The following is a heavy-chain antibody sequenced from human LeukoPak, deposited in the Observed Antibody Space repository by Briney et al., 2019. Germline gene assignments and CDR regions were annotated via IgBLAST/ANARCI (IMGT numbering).Heavy chain of an antibody. Sequence: SETLSLTCTVSGGSISSGSYYWSWIRQPAGKGLEWIGRIYTSGSTNYNPSLKSRVTISVGTSKNQFSLKLSSVTAADTAVYYCARDRHGDYHYWGQGTLVTVSS. CDR2: IYTSGST. CDR3: ARDRHGDYHY. D-gene: IGHD4-17*01. J-gene: IGHJ4*02. CDR1: GGSISSGSYY. V-gene: IGHV4-61*02.